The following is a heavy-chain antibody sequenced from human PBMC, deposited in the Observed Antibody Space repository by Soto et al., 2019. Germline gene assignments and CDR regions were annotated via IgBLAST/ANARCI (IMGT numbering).Heavy chain of an antibody. CDR1: GGSISSYY. D-gene: IGHD1-26*01. CDR3: ASQIFEGELLRDY. Sequence: SETLSLTCTVSGGSISSYYWSWIRQPPGKGLEWIGYIYHSGSTYYNPSLKSRVTISVDRSKNQFSLKLSSVTAADTAVYYCASQIFEGELLRDYWGQGTLVTVSS. J-gene: IGHJ4*02. CDR2: IYHSGST. V-gene: IGHV4-59*12.